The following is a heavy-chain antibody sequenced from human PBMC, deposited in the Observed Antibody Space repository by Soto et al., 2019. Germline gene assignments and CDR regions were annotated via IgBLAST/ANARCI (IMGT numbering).Heavy chain of an antibody. CDR2: IYYSGST. CDR1: GGSISSGDYY. D-gene: IGHD2-21*02. Sequence: SETLSLTCTVSGGSISSGDYYWSWIRQPPGKGLEWIGYIYYSGSTNYNPSLKSRVTISVDTSKNQFSLKLSSVTAADTAVYYCARRYCGGDCSPNYYYYYRLDVWGQGTTVTVSS. J-gene: IGHJ6*02. CDR3: ARRYCGGDCSPNYYYYYRLDV. V-gene: IGHV4-30-4*01.